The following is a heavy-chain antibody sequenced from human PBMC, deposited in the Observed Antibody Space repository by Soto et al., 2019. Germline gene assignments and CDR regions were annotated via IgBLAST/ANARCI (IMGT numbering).Heavy chain of an antibody. D-gene: IGHD2-15*01. Sequence: QVQLVESGGGVVQPGRSLRLSCAASGFTFSSYGMHWVRQAPGKGLEWVAVIWYEGSNKYYADSVKGRFTISRDNSKNTLYLQMRSLRAEDTAVYYCARKGHCSGGSCYQYYYYGMDVWGQASTVTVSS. CDR3: ARKGHCSGGSCYQYYYYGMDV. CDR1: GFTFSSYG. V-gene: IGHV3-33*01. CDR2: IWYEGSNK. J-gene: IGHJ6*02.